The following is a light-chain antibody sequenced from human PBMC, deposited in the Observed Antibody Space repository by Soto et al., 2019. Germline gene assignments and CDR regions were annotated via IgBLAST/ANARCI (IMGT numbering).Light chain of an antibody. V-gene: IGKV1-13*02. CDR3: QQFTSYVPT. J-gene: IGKJ4*01. Sequence: AVQLTQSPSSLSASLGDRVTITCRASRGIGHSLAWYQQKPGKPPRLLISDASTLESGVPPRFSGSGSGTSFTLTITSLQAEDFATYYCQQFTSYVPTFGGGTKVEIK. CDR2: DAS. CDR1: RGIGHS.